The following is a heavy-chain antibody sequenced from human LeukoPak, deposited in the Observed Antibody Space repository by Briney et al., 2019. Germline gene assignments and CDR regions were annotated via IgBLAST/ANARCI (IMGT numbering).Heavy chain of an antibody. V-gene: IGHV4-31*03. CDR2: IYYTGST. CDR3: ARHQSETLGFGRDRFDP. CDR1: GGSISSGGYY. J-gene: IGHJ5*02. D-gene: IGHD3-10*01. Sequence: TSQTLSLTCTVSGGSISSGGYYWSWIRQHPGKGLEWIGYIYYTGSTYYNPSLKSRITISVDTSKNQFSLQLSSVTPADTALYYCARHQSETLGFGRDRFDPWGQGTLVAVTS.